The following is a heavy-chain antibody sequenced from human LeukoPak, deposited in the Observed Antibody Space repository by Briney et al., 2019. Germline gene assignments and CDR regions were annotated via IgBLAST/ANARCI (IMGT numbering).Heavy chain of an antibody. CDR1: GFTFSSYA. V-gene: IGHV3-23*01. D-gene: IGHD1-26*01. CDR2: ISGSRGST. J-gene: IGHJ3*02. CDR3: AKDRLLLVGATVFILDAFDI. Sequence: GGSLRLSCAASGFTFSSYAMSWVRQAPGKGLEWVSAISGSRGSTYYADSVKGRFTISRDNSKNTLYLQMNSLRAEDTAVYYCAKDRLLLVGATVFILDAFDIWGQGTMVTVSS.